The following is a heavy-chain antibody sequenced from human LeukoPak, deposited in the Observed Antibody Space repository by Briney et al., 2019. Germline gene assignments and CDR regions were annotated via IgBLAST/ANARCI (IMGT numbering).Heavy chain of an antibody. CDR2: INPNSGGT. Sequence: ASVKVSCKASGYTFTGYYMHWVRQAPGQGLEWMGGINPNSGGTNYAQKFQGRVTMTRDTSISTAYMELSRLRSDDTAVYYCARSSSGWYPSHYWGQGTLVTVSS. CDR1: GYTFTGYY. D-gene: IGHD6-19*01. J-gene: IGHJ4*02. CDR3: ARSSSGWYPSHY. V-gene: IGHV1-2*02.